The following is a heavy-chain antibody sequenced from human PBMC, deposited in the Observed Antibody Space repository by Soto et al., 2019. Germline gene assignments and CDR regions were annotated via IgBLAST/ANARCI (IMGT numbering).Heavy chain of an antibody. CDR1: GFTFDDYT. J-gene: IGHJ6*02. V-gene: IGHV3-43*01. CDR2: ISWDGGST. D-gene: IGHD6-6*01. Sequence: EVQLVESGGVVVQPGGSLRLSCAASGFTFDDYTMHWVRQAPGKGLEWVSLISWDGGSTYYADSVKGRFTISRDNSKNSLYLQMNSLRTEDPALYYCAKDHIAARRLGVPYYYYGMDVWGQGTTVTVSS. CDR3: AKDHIAARRLGVPYYYYGMDV.